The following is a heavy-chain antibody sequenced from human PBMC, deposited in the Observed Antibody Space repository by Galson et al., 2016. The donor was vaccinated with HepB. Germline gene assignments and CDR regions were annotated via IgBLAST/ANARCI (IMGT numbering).Heavy chain of an antibody. CDR3: ARHGGRESGGYAPNSHYGMEV. CDR2: IDPSGSYI. D-gene: IGHD5-12*01. CDR1: GYSFTNFW. Sequence: QSGAEVKKPGESLRISCKGSGYSFTNFWISWVRQMPGKGLEWMGRIDPSGSYINYSPSFQGHVTISADNSISTAYVQWSSLKASDTAIYYCARHGGRESGGYAPNSHYGMEVWGQGTTVSVSS. V-gene: IGHV5-10-1*01. J-gene: IGHJ6*02.